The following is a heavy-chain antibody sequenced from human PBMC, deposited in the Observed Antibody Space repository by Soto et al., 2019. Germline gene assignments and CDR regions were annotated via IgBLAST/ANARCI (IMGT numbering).Heavy chain of an antibody. CDR2: IGTAGDT. J-gene: IGHJ6*03. V-gene: IGHV3-13*01. CDR1: GFTFSSYD. CDR3: ARGPPHCSSTSCFLPNYYYYYMDV. D-gene: IGHD2-2*01. Sequence: GGSLRLSCAASGFTFSSYDMHWVRQATGKGLEWVSAIGTAGDTYYPGSVKGRFTISRENAKNSLYLQMNSLIAGETAVYYCARGPPHCSSTSCFLPNYYYYYMDVWGKGTTVTVSS.